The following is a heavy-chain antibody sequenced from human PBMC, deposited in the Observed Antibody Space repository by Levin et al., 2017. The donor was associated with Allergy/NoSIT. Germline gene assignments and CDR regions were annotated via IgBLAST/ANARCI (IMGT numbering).Heavy chain of an antibody. CDR3: ANSIIAAAGTGTDFDY. CDR1: GFTFSSYA. CDR2: ISGSGGST. V-gene: IGHV3-23*01. J-gene: IGHJ4*02. Sequence: PGGSLRLSCAASGFTFSSYAMSWVRQAPGKGLEWVSAISGSGGSTYYADSVKGRFTISRDNSKNTLYLQMNSLRAEDTAVYYCANSIIAAAGTGTDFDYWGQGTLVTVSS. D-gene: IGHD6-13*01.